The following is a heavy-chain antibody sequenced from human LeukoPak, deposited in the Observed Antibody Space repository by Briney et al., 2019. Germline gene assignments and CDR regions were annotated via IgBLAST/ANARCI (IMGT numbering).Heavy chain of an antibody. CDR2: ISSSSSYI. D-gene: IGHD5-24*01. J-gene: IGHJ4*02. CDR1: GFTFSSYS. Sequence: GGSLRLSCAASGFTFSSYSMNWVRQAPGKGLEWVSSISSSSSYIYYADSVKGRFTISRDNAKNSLYLQMNSLRAEDTALYYCAKDIASGWLQPNAFDYWGQGTLVTVSS. V-gene: IGHV3-21*04. CDR3: AKDIASGWLQPNAFDY.